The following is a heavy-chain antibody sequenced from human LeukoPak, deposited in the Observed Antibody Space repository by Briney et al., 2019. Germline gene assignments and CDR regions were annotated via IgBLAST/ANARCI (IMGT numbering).Heavy chain of an antibody. CDR2: IYYSGST. Sequence: SETLSLTCTVSGGSISSYYWSWIRQPPGKGLEWIGYIYYSGSTNYNPSLKSRVAISVDTSKNQFSLKLSSVTAADTAVYYCAAGAAQGAFDIWGQGTMVTVSS. D-gene: IGHD1-26*01. V-gene: IGHV4-59*01. J-gene: IGHJ3*02. CDR3: AAGAAQGAFDI. CDR1: GGSISSYY.